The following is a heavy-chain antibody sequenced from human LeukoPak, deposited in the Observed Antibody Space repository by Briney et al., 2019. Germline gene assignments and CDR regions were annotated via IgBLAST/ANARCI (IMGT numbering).Heavy chain of an antibody. CDR2: ISSSGSTI. D-gene: IGHD3-22*01. J-gene: IGHJ4*02. CDR1: GFPLSSYE. Sequence: GGSLRLSCAASGFPLSSYEMNWVRQAPGKGLEWVSYISSSGSTIYYAYSVKGRFTTSRDNAKNSLYLQMNSLRAEDTAVYYCAREGPPPFYYYDSSGYYEGFDYWGQGTLVTVSS. CDR3: AREGPPPFYYYDSSGYYEGFDY. V-gene: IGHV3-48*03.